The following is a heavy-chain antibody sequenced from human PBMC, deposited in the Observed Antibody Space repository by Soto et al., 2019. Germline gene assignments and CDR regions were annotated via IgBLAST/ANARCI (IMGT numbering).Heavy chain of an antibody. CDR1: GYTFTGYY. J-gene: IGHJ3*02. D-gene: IGHD4-4*01. CDR3: ARELVNDYSNRRAFDI. Sequence: ASVKVSCKASGYTFTGYYMHWVRQAPGQGLEWMGWINPNSGGTNYAQKFQGWVTMTRDTSISTAYMELSRLRSDDTAVYYCARELVNDYSNRRAFDIWGQGTMVTVSS. CDR2: INPNSGGT. V-gene: IGHV1-2*04.